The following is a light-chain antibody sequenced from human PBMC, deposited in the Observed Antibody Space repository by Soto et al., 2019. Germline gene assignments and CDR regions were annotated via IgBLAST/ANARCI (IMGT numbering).Light chain of an antibody. J-gene: IGKJ1*01. Sequence: EIVLTQSPGTLSLSPGQRATLSCRASQRVSNNYLAWYQQKPGQAPRLLIADASRRATGIPDRFSGSGSGTDFTLTISRLEPEDFAVYYCQQCARSPLTFGQGTKVEMK. V-gene: IGKV3-20*01. CDR2: DAS. CDR1: QRVSNNY. CDR3: QQCARSPLT.